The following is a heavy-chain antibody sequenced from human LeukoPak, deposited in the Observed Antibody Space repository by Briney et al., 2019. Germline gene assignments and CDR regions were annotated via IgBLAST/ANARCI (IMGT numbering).Heavy chain of an antibody. Sequence: GGSLRLSCAASGFTFSSYWMSWVRQAPGKGLEWVANIKQDGSEKYYVDSVKGRFTISRDNAKNSLYLQMNSLRAEETAVYYCARLGYSSGWYGVGDAFDIWGQGTMVTVSS. CDR1: GFTFSSYW. V-gene: IGHV3-7*01. J-gene: IGHJ3*02. CDR2: IKQDGSEK. D-gene: IGHD6-19*01. CDR3: ARLGYSSGWYGVGDAFDI.